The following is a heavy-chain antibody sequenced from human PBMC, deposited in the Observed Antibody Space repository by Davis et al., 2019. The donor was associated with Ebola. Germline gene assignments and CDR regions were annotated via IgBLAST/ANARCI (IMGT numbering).Heavy chain of an antibody. D-gene: IGHD2-2*01. J-gene: IGHJ6*02. CDR3: ARGPPGYCSSTSCRSLYYYYGMDV. Sequence: AASVKVSCKASGGTFSSYAISWVRQAPGQGLEWMGRIIPILGIANYAQKFQGRVTITADESTSTAYMELSSLRSEDTAVYYCARGPPGYCSSTSCRSLYYYYGMDVWGQGTTVTVSS. V-gene: IGHV1-69*04. CDR1: GGTFSSYA. CDR2: IIPILGIA.